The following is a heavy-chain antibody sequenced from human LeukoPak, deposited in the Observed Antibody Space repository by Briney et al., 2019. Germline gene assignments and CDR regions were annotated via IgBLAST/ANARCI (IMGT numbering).Heavy chain of an antibody. J-gene: IGHJ4*02. CDR3: AKIVRYYYDSSGYRGYFDY. V-gene: IGHV3-23*01. D-gene: IGHD3-22*01. CDR1: GFTFSSYA. Sequence: GGSLRLSCAASGFTFSSYAMSWVRQAPGKGLEWVSAISGSGGSTYYAGSVKGRFTISRDNSKNTLYLQMNSLRAEDTAVYYCAKIVRYYYDSSGYRGYFDYWGQGTLVTVSS. CDR2: ISGSGGST.